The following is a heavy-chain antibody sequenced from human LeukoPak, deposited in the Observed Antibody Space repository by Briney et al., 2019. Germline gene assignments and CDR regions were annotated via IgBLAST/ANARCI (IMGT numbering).Heavy chain of an antibody. J-gene: IGHJ4*02. V-gene: IGHV4-39*01. Sequence: SETLSLTCTVSGGSISSSLYHWGWIRQSPGENLEWLGSIYYTGTTHYNPSLKSRVTISVDTSKNQFSLNLSSVTAADTAVYYCARGNSDRFPPYMDYWGQGILVIVSS. CDR2: IYYTGTT. D-gene: IGHD4-23*01. CDR3: ARGNSDRFPPYMDY. CDR1: GGSISSSLYH.